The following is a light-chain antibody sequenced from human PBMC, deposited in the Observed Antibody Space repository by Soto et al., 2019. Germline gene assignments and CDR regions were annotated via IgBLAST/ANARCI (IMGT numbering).Light chain of an antibody. CDR1: QRVSSGY. Sequence: EIVLTQSPGTLSLSPEERATLSCRASQRVSSGYLAWYQQKPGQAPRLLIYGASNRATDIPDRFSGRGSGTDFTLTISRREPEDFAVYYCQQYGSSPPSSTFGQGTRLEIK. J-gene: IGKJ5*01. V-gene: IGKV3-20*01. CDR3: QQYGSSPPSST. CDR2: GAS.